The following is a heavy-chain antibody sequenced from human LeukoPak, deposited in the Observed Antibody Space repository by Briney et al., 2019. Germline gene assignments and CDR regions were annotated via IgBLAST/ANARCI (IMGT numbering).Heavy chain of an antibody. Sequence: GASVKVSCEASGGTFSSYAISWVRQAPGQGLEWMGRIIPILGIANYAQKFQGRVTITADKSTSTAYMELSSLRSEDTAVYYCARSPPPNGSGSYYKYYYYYGMDVWGQGTTVTVSS. D-gene: IGHD3-10*01. CDR3: ARSPPPNGSGSYYKYYYYYGMDV. V-gene: IGHV1-69*04. CDR1: GGTFSSYA. CDR2: IIPILGIA. J-gene: IGHJ6*02.